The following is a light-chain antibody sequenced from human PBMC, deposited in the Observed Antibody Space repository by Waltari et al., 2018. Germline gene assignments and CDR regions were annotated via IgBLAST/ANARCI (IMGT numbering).Light chain of an antibody. Sequence: QSVLTQPPSVSEAPRQRVTISCSGSRSNIGTNAVNWYQKVPGKAPKLLVYYDNQVPSGVSDRFSGSKSGTSASLAISGLQSEDEADYYCAAWDDSLSAWLFGGGTKLTVL. CDR3: AAWDDSLSAWL. CDR1: RSNIGTNA. J-gene: IGLJ3*02. CDR2: YDN. V-gene: IGLV1-36*01.